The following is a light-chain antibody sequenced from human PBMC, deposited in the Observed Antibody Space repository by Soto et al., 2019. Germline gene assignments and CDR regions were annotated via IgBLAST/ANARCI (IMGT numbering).Light chain of an antibody. CDR3: QQYNNWPLT. CDR2: AAS. J-gene: IGKJ5*01. V-gene: IGKV3-15*01. CDR1: QSVSRN. Sequence: EIVMTQSPDTLSVSPGERATLSCRASQSVSRNLAWYQQKPGQAPRLLISAASTRATGIPARFSGSGSGTEFTLTITSLQSEDFAVYWCQQYNNWPLTFGPGTRLEIK.